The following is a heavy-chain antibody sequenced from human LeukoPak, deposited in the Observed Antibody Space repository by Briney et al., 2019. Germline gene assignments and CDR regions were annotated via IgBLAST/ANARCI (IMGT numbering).Heavy chain of an antibody. J-gene: IGHJ4*02. CDR3: ARGSRKSSSAQDY. CDR2: IYYSGST. V-gene: IGHV4-59*01. CDR1: GGSISSYY. Sequence: SETLSLTCTVSGGSISSYYWSWIRQPPGKGLEWIGYIYYSGSTNYNPSLKSRVTISVDTSKNQFSLKLSSVTAADTAVYYCARGSRKSSSAQDYWGQGTLVTVSS. D-gene: IGHD6-6*01.